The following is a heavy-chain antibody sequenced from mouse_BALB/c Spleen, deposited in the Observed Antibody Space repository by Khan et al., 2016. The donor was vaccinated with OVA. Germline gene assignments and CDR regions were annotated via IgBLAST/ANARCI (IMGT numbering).Heavy chain of an antibody. CDR2: INTETGEP. V-gene: IGHV9-2-1*01. CDR3: ASGLKYGNFDY. CDR1: GYTFTDYS. J-gene: IGHJ2*01. Sequence: QIQLVQSGPELKKPGETVKISCKASGYTFTDYSMLWVKQAPGKGLKWMGWINTETGEPTYADDFKGRFAFSLETSASTAYLQINNLKNEDTATYFCASGLKYGNFDYWGQGTTLTVSS. D-gene: IGHD2-10*02.